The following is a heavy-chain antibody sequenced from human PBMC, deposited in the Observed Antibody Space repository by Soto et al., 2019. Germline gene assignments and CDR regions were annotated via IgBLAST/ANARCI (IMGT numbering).Heavy chain of an antibody. Sequence: GGSLRLSCAASGFTFSSYAMSWVRQAPGKGLEWVSTISGSGGSTYYADSVNGRSTFSRDNSKNTLYLQMNSLRAEDTAVYYCAKSTHDSSGYESFDYWGQGTLVTVSS. V-gene: IGHV3-23*01. CDR1: GFTFSSYA. J-gene: IGHJ4*02. D-gene: IGHD3-22*01. CDR2: ISGSGGST. CDR3: AKSTHDSSGYESFDY.